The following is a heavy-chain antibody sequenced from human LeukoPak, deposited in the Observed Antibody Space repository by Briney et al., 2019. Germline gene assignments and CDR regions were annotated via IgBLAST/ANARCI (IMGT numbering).Heavy chain of an antibody. D-gene: IGHD3-9*01. CDR1: GGSFSGYY. CDR2: INHSGST. J-gene: IGHJ6*02. V-gene: IGHV4-34*01. Sequence: PSETLSLTCAVYGGSFSGYYWSWIRQPPGKGLDWIGEINHSGSTNYNPSLKSRVTISVDTSKNQFSLKLSSVTAADTAVYYCARRVRYYDILSPYGMDVWGQGTTVTVSS. CDR3: ARRVRYYDILSPYGMDV.